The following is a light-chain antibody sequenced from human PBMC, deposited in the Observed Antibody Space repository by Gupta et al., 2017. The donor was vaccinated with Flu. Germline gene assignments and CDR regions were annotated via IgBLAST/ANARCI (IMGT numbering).Light chain of an antibody. V-gene: IGKV3-20*01. CDR2: SAS. Sequence: EIVLTQSPGTLSLSPGERVSLSCRASQSVSNSYLAWYQHKSGQAHRLLIHSASRRATGVPDRFSGHESGTDFTLTIARLEPEDFAVYYCQQYGGSPWTFGQGTKVEIK. CDR3: QQYGGSPWT. CDR1: QSVSNSY. J-gene: IGKJ1*01.